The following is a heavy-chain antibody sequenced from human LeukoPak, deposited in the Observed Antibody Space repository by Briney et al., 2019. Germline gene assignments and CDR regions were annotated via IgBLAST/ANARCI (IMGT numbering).Heavy chain of an antibody. J-gene: IGHJ6*03. CDR3: ARVPRSYYYYYYMDV. CDR2: IYYSGSS. V-gene: IGHV4-61*08. CDR1: GGSISSGDYY. Sequence: SQTLSLTCTVSGGSISSGDYYWSWIRQPPGKGLEWLGYIYYSGSSNYNPSLKSRVTMSADTSKNQFSLKLSSVTAADTAVYYCARVPRSYYYYYYMDVWGKGTTVTVSS.